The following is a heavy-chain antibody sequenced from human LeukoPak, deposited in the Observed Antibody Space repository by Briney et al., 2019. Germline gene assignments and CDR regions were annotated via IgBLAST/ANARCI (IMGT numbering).Heavy chain of an antibody. Sequence: PSETLSLTCTVSGGSISSGSYYWSWIRQPAGKGLEWIGRIYTSGSTNYNPSLKSRVTISVDTSKNQFSLKLSSVTATDTAVYYCARVVAARPSLYYYYYYMDVWGKGTTVTVSS. CDR2: IYTSGST. J-gene: IGHJ6*03. CDR3: ARVVAARPSLYYYYYYMDV. D-gene: IGHD6-6*01. V-gene: IGHV4-61*02. CDR1: GGSISSGSYY.